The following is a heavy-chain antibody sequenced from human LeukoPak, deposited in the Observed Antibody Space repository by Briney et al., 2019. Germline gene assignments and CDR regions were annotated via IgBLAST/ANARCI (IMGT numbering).Heavy chain of an antibody. CDR1: GGSISSYY. CDR3: ATYLPSAWGAFDI. D-gene: IGHD7-27*01. Sequence: SETLSLTCTVSGGSISSYYWSWIRQPPGKGLELIGYIYYSQSTNYNPSLKSRVAISVDTSKNQSSLKLSSVTAADTAVYYCATYLPSAWGAFDIWGQGTMVTVSS. J-gene: IGHJ3*02. V-gene: IGHV4-59*01. CDR2: IYYSQST.